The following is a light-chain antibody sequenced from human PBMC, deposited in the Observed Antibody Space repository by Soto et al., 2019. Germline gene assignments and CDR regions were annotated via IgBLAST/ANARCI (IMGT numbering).Light chain of an antibody. Sequence: QSLLTHPASLSGSPGQSITISCTGTSSDVGGYDYVSWYQLHPGKAPKLMVFEVSNRPSGVSYRFSGSKSGNTASLTISGLQAEDEADYFCSSYSISTAYLFGTGTKVTV. V-gene: IGLV2-14*01. CDR2: EVS. CDR3: SSYSISTAYL. J-gene: IGLJ1*01. CDR1: SSDVGGYDY.